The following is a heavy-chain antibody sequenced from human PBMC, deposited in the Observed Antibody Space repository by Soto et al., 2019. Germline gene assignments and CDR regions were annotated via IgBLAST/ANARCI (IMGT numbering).Heavy chain of an antibody. D-gene: IGHD2-2*01. Sequence: SETLSLTCTVSGGSISSGGYYWSWIRQHPGTGLEWIGHISYSGSTYYNTSLESRVTISVDRSKNQFSLKLSSVTAADTAVYYCARVPDRWGQGTLVTVSS. CDR1: GGSISSGGYY. CDR3: ARVPDR. J-gene: IGHJ5*02. V-gene: IGHV4-30-4*01. CDR2: ISYSGST.